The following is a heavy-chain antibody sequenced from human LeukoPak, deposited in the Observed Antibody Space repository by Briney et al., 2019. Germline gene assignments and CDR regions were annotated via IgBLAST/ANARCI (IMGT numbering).Heavy chain of an antibody. CDR3: AKSQWLVRIDAFDI. CDR2: LSGTGEST. J-gene: IGHJ3*02. D-gene: IGHD5-12*01. Sequence: GGSLRLSCAASGFTFSSYAMSWVRQAPGKGLEWVSGLSGTGESTYIADSLKGRFTISRDNSRHTLYLQMNSLRAEDTAIYYCAKSQWLVRIDAFDIWGQGTMVTVSS. CDR1: GFTFSSYA. V-gene: IGHV3-23*01.